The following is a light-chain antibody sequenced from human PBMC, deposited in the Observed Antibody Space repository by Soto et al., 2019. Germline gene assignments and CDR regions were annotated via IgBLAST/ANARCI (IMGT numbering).Light chain of an antibody. V-gene: IGLV2-8*01. CDR1: SSDVGAYNN. CDR2: EVS. Sequence: QSALTQPPSASGSPGQSVTISCTGTSSDVGAYNNVSWYQQHPGKAPKLMIYEVSKRPSGVPDRFSGSKSGNTASLTVSGLQAEDETDYYCSSYAGSNTYVFGTGTKVTVL. CDR3: SSYAGSNTYV. J-gene: IGLJ1*01.